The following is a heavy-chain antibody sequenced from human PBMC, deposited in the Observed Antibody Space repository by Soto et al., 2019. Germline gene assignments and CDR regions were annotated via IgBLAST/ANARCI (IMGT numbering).Heavy chain of an antibody. Sequence: EVQLLESGGGLAQPGGSLRLSCAASAFTFSSYAMSWVRQAPGKGLEWVSAVSGSGDSTYYADSVKGRFTISRDNSKNTLYLQMNSLRAEDTAVYYCAQGRASDCPACTQASWGQGTLVNVSS. CDR3: AQGRASDCPACTQAS. CDR1: AFTFSSYA. D-gene: IGHD2-21*02. V-gene: IGHV3-23*01. J-gene: IGHJ5*02. CDR2: VSGSGDST.